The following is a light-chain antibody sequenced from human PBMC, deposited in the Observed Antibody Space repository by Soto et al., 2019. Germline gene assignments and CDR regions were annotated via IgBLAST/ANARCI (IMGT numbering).Light chain of an antibody. Sequence: QSALTQPPSASGTPGQRVTVSCSGSSSNIASNTVNWYQQLPGTAPKLLIYSNDQRPSGLPDRFSASKSGTSASLAISGLQSEDEADYYCASWDDSLNGHVFGTGTKVTVL. CDR2: SND. V-gene: IGLV1-44*01. CDR3: ASWDDSLNGHV. J-gene: IGLJ1*01. CDR1: SSNIASNT.